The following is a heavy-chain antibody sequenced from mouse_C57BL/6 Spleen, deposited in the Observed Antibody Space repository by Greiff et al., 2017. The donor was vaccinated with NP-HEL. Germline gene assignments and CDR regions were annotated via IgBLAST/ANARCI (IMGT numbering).Heavy chain of an antibody. D-gene: IGHD5-1*01. J-gene: IGHJ4*01. CDR2: IYPGSGST. Sequence: VQLQQSGAELVKPGASVKMSCKASGYTFTSYWITWVKQRPGQGLEWIGDIYPGSGSTNYNEKFKSKATLTVDTSSSTAYMQLSSLTSEDSAVYYCARRVRYYAMDYWGQGTSVTVSS. CDR3: ARRVRYYAMDY. CDR1: GYTFTSYW. V-gene: IGHV1-55*01.